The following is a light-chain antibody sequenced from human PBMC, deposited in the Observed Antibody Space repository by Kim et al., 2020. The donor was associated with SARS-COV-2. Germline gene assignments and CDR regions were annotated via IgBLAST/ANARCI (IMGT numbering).Light chain of an antibody. J-gene: IGLJ1*01. CDR2: SNN. CDR1: RSNIANNP. V-gene: IGLV1-44*01. Sequence: QPVLTHPPSASGTPGQRVTISCFGSRSNIANNPVSWYQQLPGTAPKLLIYSNNQRPSGVPDRFSGSKSGTSASLAISGLQSEDEADYYCAAWDDSLNGPVFGTGTKVTVL. CDR3: AAWDDSLNGPV.